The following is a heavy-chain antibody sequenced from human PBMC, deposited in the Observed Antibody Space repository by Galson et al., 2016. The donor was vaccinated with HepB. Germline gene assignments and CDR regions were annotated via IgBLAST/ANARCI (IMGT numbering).Heavy chain of an antibody. Sequence: SETLSLTCAVYGGSFSGYYWSWIRQPPGKGLEWIGEINHSGNTNYNPSLKSRVTISVDTSKNQFSLKLSSVTAADTAVYYCARRRQWLVRRFFDYRGQGSLVTVSS. CDR1: GGSFSGYY. CDR3: ARRRQWLVRRFFDY. CDR2: INHSGNT. J-gene: IGHJ4*02. V-gene: IGHV4-34*01. D-gene: IGHD6-19*01.